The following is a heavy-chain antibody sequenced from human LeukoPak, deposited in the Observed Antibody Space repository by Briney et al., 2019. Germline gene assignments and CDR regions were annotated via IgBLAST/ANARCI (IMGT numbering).Heavy chain of an antibody. J-gene: IGHJ3*02. D-gene: IGHD3-22*01. V-gene: IGHV3-23*01. CDR3: AKALEDYYDSSGYWNDAFDI. CDR1: GFTFSSYG. CDR2: ISGSGGST. Sequence: GGSLRLSCAASGFTFSSYGMSWVRQAPGKGLEWVSAISGSGGSTYYADSVKGRFTISRDNSKNTLYLQMNSLRAEDTAVYYCAKALEDYYDSSGYWNDAFDIWGQGTMVTVSS.